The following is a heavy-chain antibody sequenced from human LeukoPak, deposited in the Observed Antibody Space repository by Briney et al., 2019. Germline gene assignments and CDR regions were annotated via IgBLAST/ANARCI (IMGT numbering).Heavy chain of an antibody. Sequence: GGSLRLSCAASGFTFSSYDMHWVRQATGKGLEWVSAIGTAGDTYYPGSVKGRFTISRENAKNSLYLQMNSLRAGDTAVYYCARDLEYYYDSGQVRWFDPWGQGTLVTVSS. CDR3: ARDLEYYYDSGQVRWFDP. V-gene: IGHV3-13*01. CDR2: IGTAGDT. CDR1: GFTFSSYD. D-gene: IGHD3-22*01. J-gene: IGHJ5*02.